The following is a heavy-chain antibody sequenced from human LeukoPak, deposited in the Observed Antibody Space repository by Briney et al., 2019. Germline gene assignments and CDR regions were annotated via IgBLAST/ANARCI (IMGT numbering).Heavy chain of an antibody. D-gene: IGHD3-9*01. CDR1: GFTFSSYS. V-gene: IGHV3-23*01. CDR2: ISASGDYT. CDR3: AKGVISTATYFSYFDY. Sequence: HSGGSLRLSCAASGFTFSSYSMNWVRQAPGKGLEWVSAISASGDYTNYADSVKGRFTISRDSSKNTLYVQMNNLRAEDTAVYYCAKGVISTATYFSYFDYWGQGTLVTVSS. J-gene: IGHJ4*02.